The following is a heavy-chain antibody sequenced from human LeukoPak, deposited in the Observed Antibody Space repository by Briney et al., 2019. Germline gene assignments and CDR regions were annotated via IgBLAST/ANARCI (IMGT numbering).Heavy chain of an antibody. CDR3: AHRLTGYNSNWYHGYFDY. CDR1: GFSLSTNGVG. Sequence: SGPTLVKPTQTLTLTCTFSGFSLSTNGVGVGWIRQPPGEALEWPTLIYWDDDKRYNPSLKSRLTVTKDVSKNQVVLTLTNTDPVDTATYYCAHRLTGYNSNWYHGYFDYWGQGTLVTVSS. CDR2: IYWDDDK. V-gene: IGHV2-5*02. D-gene: IGHD6-13*01. J-gene: IGHJ4*02.